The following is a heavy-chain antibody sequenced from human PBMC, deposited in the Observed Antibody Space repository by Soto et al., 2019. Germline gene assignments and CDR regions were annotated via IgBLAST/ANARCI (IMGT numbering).Heavy chain of an antibody. D-gene: IGHD7-27*01. CDR3: ARGLGTNGLAV. J-gene: IGHJ6*02. CDR2: ISTYNGNT. Sequence: QVQLLQSGAEVKKPGASVKVSCKASGYKFTTYGITWVRQAPGQGLEWLGGISTYNGNTDYAQNLQDRVTMTTETSTSTAYLEVRSLTSDDTAVYFCARGLGTNGLAVWGHGTTVTVSS. V-gene: IGHV1-18*04. CDR1: GYKFTTYG.